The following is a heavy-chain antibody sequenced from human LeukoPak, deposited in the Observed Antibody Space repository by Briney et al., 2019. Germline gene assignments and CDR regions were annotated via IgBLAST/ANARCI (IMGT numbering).Heavy chain of an antibody. D-gene: IGHD3-22*01. CDR3: AREGWVENDSSGCFQSH. V-gene: IGHV3-30-3*01. Sequence: GGSLRLSCAASGFTFSSYAMHWVRQAPGKGLEWVAVIAYDGSDKYYADSVKGRFTIPRDNSKNTQYLQMNSLRAEDTAVYYCAREGWVENDSSGCFQSHWGQGTLVTVSS. CDR2: IAYDGSDK. J-gene: IGHJ4*02. CDR1: GFTFSSYA.